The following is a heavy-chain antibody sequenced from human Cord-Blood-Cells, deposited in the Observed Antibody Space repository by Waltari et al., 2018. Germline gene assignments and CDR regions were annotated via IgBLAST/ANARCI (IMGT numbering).Heavy chain of an antibody. J-gene: IGHJ3*02. V-gene: IGHV4-31*03. CDR3: ARSMTTGYPDAFDI. CDR1: GGSISSGGYY. D-gene: IGHD4-4*01. Sequence: VQLQESGPGLVTPSQHLSLTCTVSGGSISSGGYYRSWIRPHPGKGLEWIGYIYYSGSTYYNPSLKSRVTISVDTSKIQFSLKLSSVTAADTAVYYCARSMTTGYPDAFDIWGQGTMVTVSS. CDR2: IYYSGST.